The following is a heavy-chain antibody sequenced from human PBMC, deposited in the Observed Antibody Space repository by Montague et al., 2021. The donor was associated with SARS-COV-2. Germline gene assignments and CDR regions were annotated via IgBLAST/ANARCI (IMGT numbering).Heavy chain of an antibody. CDR1: AGSISRTTYY. CDR2: IFYDWST. V-gene: IGHV4-39*01. Sequence: SETLSLTCIVSAGSISRTTYYLGWICQPPGKGLEWIGCIFYDWSTYHNPSPKSRVTISVDTSKNQFSLNLSSVTAADTAVYYCARHGPNDYYHSRYFDLWGRGTLVTVSS. CDR3: ARHGPNDYYHSRYFDL. D-gene: IGHD3-10*01. J-gene: IGHJ2*01.